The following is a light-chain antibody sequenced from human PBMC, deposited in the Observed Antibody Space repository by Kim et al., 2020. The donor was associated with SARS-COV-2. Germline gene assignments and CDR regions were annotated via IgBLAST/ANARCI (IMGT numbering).Light chain of an antibody. V-gene: IGLV1-40*01. CDR3: QSYDSSLSGVV. J-gene: IGLJ2*01. CDR2: ANS. Sequence: CVTTSGTGSSSTIGAGYAVHWYQQLPGTAPKLLIHANSNRPSGVPDRFSGSKSGTSASLAITGLQAEDEADYYCQSYDSSLSGVVFGGGTQLTVL. CDR1: SSTIGAGYA.